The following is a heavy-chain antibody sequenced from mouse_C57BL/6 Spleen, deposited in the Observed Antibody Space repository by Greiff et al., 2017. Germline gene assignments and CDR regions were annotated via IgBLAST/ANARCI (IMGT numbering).Heavy chain of an antibody. CDR3: ARAYYYGSSYDYFDD. J-gene: IGHJ2*01. CDR1: GFTFSSYA. D-gene: IGHD1-1*01. CDR2: ISDGGSYT. Sequence: EVKLMESGGGLVKPGGSLKLSCAASGFTFSSYAMSWVRQTPEKRLEWVATISDGGSYTYYPDNVKGRFTISRDNAKNNLYLQMSHLKSEDTAMYYWARAYYYGSSYDYFDDWGQGTTLTVSS. V-gene: IGHV5-4*03.